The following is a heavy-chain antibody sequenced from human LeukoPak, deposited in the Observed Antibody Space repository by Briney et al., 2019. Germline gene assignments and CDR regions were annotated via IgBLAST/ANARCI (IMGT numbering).Heavy chain of an antibody. CDR2: IYYSGST. CDR1: GGSISSGGYY. Sequence: SETLSLTCTVSGGSISSGGYYWSWIRQPPGKGLEWIGYIYYSGSTYYNPSLKSRVTISVDTSKNQFSLKLSSVTAADTAVYYCARVCGGDCYWRAFDYWGQGTLVTVSS. V-gene: IGHV4-30-4*01. D-gene: IGHD2-21*02. CDR3: ARVCGGDCYWRAFDY. J-gene: IGHJ4*02.